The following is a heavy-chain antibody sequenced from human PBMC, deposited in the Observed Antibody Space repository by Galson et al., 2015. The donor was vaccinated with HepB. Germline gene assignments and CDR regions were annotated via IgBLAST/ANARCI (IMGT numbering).Heavy chain of an antibody. D-gene: IGHD6-19*01. J-gene: IGHJ4*02. CDR3: ARALGPVAGPDY. V-gene: IGHV1-18*04. CDR1: GYTFTSYG. Sequence: SVKVSCKASGYTFTSYGISWVRQAPGQGLEWMGWISAYNGDTHYAQKLQGRVTVTTDTSTSTAYMELRSLRSDDTAMYYCARALGPVAGPDYWGQGTLVTVFS. CDR2: ISAYNGDT.